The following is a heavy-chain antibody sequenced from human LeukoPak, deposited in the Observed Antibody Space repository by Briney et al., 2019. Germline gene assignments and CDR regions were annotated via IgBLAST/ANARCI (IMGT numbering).Heavy chain of an antibody. CDR2: MNPNSGNT. J-gene: IGHJ6*03. V-gene: IGHV1-8*01. Sequence: ASVKVSCKASGYTYTSYDINWVRQATGQGLEWMGWMNPNSGNTGYAQKFQGRVTMTRNTSISTAYMELSSLRSEDTAVYYCARALKVSQWLGRYYYYMDVWGKGTTVTVSS. D-gene: IGHD6-19*01. CDR3: ARALKVSQWLGRYYYYMDV. CDR1: GYTYTSYD.